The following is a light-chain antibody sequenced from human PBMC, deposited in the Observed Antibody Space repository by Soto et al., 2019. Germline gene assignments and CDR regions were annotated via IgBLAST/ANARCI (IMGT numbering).Light chain of an antibody. CDR2: SDS. V-gene: IGLV1-47*02. CDR1: RSNIGSNY. Sequence: QSVLTQPPSASGTPGQRVTISCSGSRSNIGSNYVYWYQQLPGTAPKLLIYSDSQRPSGVPDRFSGSKSGTSASLAISGLRSEDEADYYCAAWDDRLSAGVFGGGTKLTVL. CDR3: AAWDDRLSAGV. J-gene: IGLJ3*02.